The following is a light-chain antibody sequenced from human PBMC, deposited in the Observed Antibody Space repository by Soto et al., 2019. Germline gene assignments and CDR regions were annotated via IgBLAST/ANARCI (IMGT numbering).Light chain of an antibody. CDR3: ATWDDTLNEV. Sequence: QAVVTQPPSASGTPGQRVTISCSGSNSNIGGNTVNWFQQLPGAAPKLLIYSNNQRPSGVPDRFSGSKSGTSASLAISGLQSEDEADYYCATWDDTLNEVFGTGTKVTVL. V-gene: IGLV1-44*01. J-gene: IGLJ1*01. CDR2: SNN. CDR1: NSNIGGNT.